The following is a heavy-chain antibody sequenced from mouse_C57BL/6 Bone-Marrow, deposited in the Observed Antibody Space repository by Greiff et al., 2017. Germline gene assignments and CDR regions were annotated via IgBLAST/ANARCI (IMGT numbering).Heavy chain of an antibody. CDR2: IYPRSGNT. J-gene: IGHJ2*01. CDR1: GYTFPSYG. Sequence: QVQLQQSGAELALPGASVKLCCKASGYTFPSYGISWVKQRTGQGLEWIGEIYPRSGNTYYNVKFKGKATLTADKSSSTAYMELRSLTSEDSAVYVCQRVRLRPYSDYCGQGTPLTVSS. D-gene: IGHD2-4*01. CDR3: QRVRLRPYSDY. V-gene: IGHV1-81*01.